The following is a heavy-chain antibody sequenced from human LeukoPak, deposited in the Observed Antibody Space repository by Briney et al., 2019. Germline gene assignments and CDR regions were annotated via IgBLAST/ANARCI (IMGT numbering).Heavy chain of an antibody. D-gene: IGHD6-13*01. CDR3: ARVHPWAAAGLENNWFDP. CDR2: IYYSGST. J-gene: IGHJ5*02. Sequence: SETLSLTCTVSGGSLSSSSYYWGWIRQPPGKGLEWIGSIYYSGSTYYNPSLKSRVTISVDTSKNQFSLKLSSVTAADTAVYYCARVHPWAAAGLENNWFDPWGQGTLVTVSS. CDR1: GGSLSSSSYY. V-gene: IGHV4-39*07.